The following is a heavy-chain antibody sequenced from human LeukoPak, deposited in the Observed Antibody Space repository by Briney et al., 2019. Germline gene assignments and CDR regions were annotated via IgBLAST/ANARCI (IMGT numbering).Heavy chain of an antibody. CDR2: INAGNGNT. Sequence: GASVKVSCKASGYTFTSYAMHWVRQAPGQRLEWMGWINAGNGNTKYSQEFQGRVTITRDTSASTAYMELSSLRSEDMAVYYCASGYYDSSGDTDAFDIWGQGTMVTVSS. D-gene: IGHD3-22*01. V-gene: IGHV1-3*03. CDR3: ASGYYDSSGDTDAFDI. CDR1: GYTFTSYA. J-gene: IGHJ3*02.